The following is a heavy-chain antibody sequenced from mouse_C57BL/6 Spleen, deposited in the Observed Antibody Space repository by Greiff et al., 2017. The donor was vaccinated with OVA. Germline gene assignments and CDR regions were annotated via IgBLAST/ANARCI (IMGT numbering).Heavy chain of an antibody. Sequence: EVHLVESGGDLVKPGGSLKLSCAASGFTFSSYGMSWVRQTPDKRLEWVATISSGGSYTYYPDSVKGRFTISRDNAKNTLYLQMSSLKSEDTAMYYCARVYYGSSSYYFDYRGQGTTLTVSS. CDR2: ISSGGSYT. CDR3: ARVYYGSSSYYFDY. V-gene: IGHV5-6*01. J-gene: IGHJ2*01. CDR1: GFTFSSYG. D-gene: IGHD1-1*01.